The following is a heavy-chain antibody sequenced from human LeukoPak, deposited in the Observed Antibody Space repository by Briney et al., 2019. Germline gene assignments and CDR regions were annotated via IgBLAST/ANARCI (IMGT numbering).Heavy chain of an antibody. CDR3: ARGMTTSNFDY. V-gene: IGHV4-39*07. J-gene: IGHJ4*02. CDR2: INHSGST. CDR1: GGSISSSSYY. Sequence: SETLSLTCTVSGGSISSSSYYWSWIRQPPGKGLEWIGEINHSGSTNYNPSLKSRVTISVDTSKNQFSLKLSSVTAADTAVYYCARGMTTSNFDYWGQGTLVTVSS. D-gene: IGHD1-14*01.